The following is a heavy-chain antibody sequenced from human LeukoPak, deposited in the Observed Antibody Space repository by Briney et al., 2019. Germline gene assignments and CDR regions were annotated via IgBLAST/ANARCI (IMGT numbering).Heavy chain of an antibody. CDR1: GFTFSSYA. J-gene: IGHJ4*02. Sequence: GGSLRLSCAASGFTFSSYAMSWVRQAPGKGLEWVSAISGSGGSTYYADSVKGRFTISRDNSKNTLYLQMNGLRAEDTAVYYCATSGSPWLAFDYWGQGTLVTVSS. CDR2: ISGSGGST. V-gene: IGHV3-23*01. CDR3: ATSGSPWLAFDY. D-gene: IGHD3-10*01.